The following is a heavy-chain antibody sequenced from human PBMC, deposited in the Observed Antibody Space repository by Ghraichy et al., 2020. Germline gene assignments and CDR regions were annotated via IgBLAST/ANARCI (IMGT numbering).Heavy chain of an antibody. CDR1: GYTFTGYY. CDR2: INPNSGGT. D-gene: IGHD5-18*01. V-gene: IGHV1-2*02. J-gene: IGHJ6*02. CDR3: AREGAMVTPYYYYYYGMDV. Sequence: ASVKVSCKASGYTFTGYYMHWVRQAPGQGLEWMGWINPNSGGTNYAQKFQGRVTMTRDTSISTAYMELSRLGSDDTAVYYCAREGAMVTPYYYYYYGMDVWGQGTTVTVSS.